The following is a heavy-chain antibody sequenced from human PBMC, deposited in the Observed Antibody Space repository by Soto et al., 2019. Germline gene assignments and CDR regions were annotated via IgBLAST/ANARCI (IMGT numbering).Heavy chain of an antibody. J-gene: IGHJ6*03. Sequence: SETLSLTCTVSGGSISSYYWSWIRQPPGKGLEWIGYIYYSGSTNYNPSLKSRVTMSVDTSKNQFSLKLSSVTAADTAVYYCARGEVTAALNYYYYMDFWRKGTTVTVSS. CDR1: GGSISSYY. V-gene: IGHV4-59*01. CDR3: ARGEVTAALNYYYYMDF. CDR2: IYYSGST. D-gene: IGHD2-2*01.